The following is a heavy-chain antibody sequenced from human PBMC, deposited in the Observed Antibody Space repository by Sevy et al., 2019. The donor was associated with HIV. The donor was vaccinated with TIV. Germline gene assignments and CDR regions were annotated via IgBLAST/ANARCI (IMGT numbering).Heavy chain of an antibody. CDR1: GYTFTSYA. V-gene: IGHV1-3*01. J-gene: IGHJ6*03. Sequence: ASVKVSCRASGYTFTSYAMHWVRQAPGQRLEWMGWINAGNGNTKYSQKFQGRVTITRATSASTAYMELSSLRSEDTAVYYCARPGIAVAGTDYYYYMDVWGKGTTVTVSS. CDR3: ARPGIAVAGTDYYYYMDV. D-gene: IGHD6-19*01. CDR2: INAGNGNT.